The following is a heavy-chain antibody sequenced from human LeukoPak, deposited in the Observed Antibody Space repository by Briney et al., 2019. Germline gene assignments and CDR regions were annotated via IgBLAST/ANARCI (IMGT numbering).Heavy chain of an antibody. CDR1: GFTFRSYA. D-gene: IGHD3-9*01. V-gene: IGHV3-23*01. CDR3: AKDGELRYFDWFRFDY. J-gene: IGHJ4*02. CDR2: ISGSGGST. Sequence: PGGSLRLSCAASGFTFRSYAMSWVRQAPGKGLEWVSAISGSGGSTYYADSVKGRFTISRDNSKNTLYLQMNSLRAEDTAVYYCAKDGELRYFDWFRFDYWGQGTLVTVSS.